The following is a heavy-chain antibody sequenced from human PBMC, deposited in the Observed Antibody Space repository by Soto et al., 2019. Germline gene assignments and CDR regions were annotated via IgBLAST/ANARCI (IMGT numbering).Heavy chain of an antibody. D-gene: IGHD3-3*01. V-gene: IGHV1-18*01. CDR1: GYTFTSYG. Sequence: GASVKVSCKASGYTFTSYGIIWVRQAPGQGLEWMGWISAYNGNTNYAQKLQGRVTMTTDTSTSTAYMELRSLRSDDTAVYYCAREGYDFWSGYDQTNWFDPWGQGTLVTVSS. CDR2: ISAYNGNT. CDR3: AREGYDFWSGYDQTNWFDP. J-gene: IGHJ5*02.